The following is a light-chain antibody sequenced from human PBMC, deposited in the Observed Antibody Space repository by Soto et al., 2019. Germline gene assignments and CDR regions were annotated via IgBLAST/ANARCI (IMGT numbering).Light chain of an antibody. CDR2: YDS. Sequence: SYELTQPPSVSVAPGKTARITCGGNNIGSKSVHWYQQKPGQAPVVVIYYDSDRPSGIPERFSGSNSGNPATLTISRVEAGDEADYYCQVWDSSSDHPGVFGGGTKLTVL. CDR3: QVWDSSSDHPGV. V-gene: IGLV3-21*04. CDR1: NIGSKS. J-gene: IGLJ2*01.